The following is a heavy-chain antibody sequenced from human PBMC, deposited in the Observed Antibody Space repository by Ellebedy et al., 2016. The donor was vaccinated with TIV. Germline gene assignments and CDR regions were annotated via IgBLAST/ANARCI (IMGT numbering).Heavy chain of an antibody. Sequence: PGGSLRLSCKGSGYSFTTYWIGWVRQMPGKGLEWMGIIYPGDSDTAYSPSFRGRVTISADASLNPAYLHFSSLKASDTAIYYCARLETYGWGQGTLVTVSS. D-gene: IGHD3-10*01. J-gene: IGHJ1*01. CDR2: IYPGDSDT. CDR1: GYSFTTYW. V-gene: IGHV5-51*01. CDR3: ARLETYG.